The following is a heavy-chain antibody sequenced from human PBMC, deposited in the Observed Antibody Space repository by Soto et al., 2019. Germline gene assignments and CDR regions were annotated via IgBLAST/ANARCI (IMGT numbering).Heavy chain of an antibody. CDR2: ISYDGNNE. D-gene: IGHD1-26*01. J-gene: IGHJ3*02. V-gene: IGHV3-30-3*01. CDR1: GFTFSAYT. CDR3: ARDGYSGRSDGFDI. Sequence: QVRLVESGGGVVQPGRSLRLSCAASGFTFSAYTMHWVRQPPGKGLEWVAVISYDGNNERYTDPVKGRFTVSRDNSKSTLYLQMNSLKSEDTAVYYCARDGYSGRSDGFDIWGQGTMVTVSS.